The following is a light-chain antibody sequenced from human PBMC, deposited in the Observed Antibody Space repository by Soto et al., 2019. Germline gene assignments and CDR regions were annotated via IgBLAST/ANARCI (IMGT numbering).Light chain of an antibody. CDR3: CSYAGSGTDNYV. V-gene: IGLV2-23*01. CDR2: EGI. Sequence: QSALTQPASVSESPGQSITISCTGTSSDIGTYNLVSWYQHYPGKAPKLMIYEGIKRPSGVSNRFSGSKSGNTAFLTISGLQAEDEADYYCCSYAGSGTDNYVFGSGTKLTVL. J-gene: IGLJ1*01. CDR1: SSDIGTYNL.